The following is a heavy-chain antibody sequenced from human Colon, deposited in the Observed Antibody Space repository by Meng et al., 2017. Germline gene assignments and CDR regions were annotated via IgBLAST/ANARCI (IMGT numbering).Heavy chain of an antibody. D-gene: IGHD1-14*01. CDR2: MNPNSGNT. CDR1: GYTFTGYD. CDR3: ARVGIRGNQRGFDY. J-gene: IGHJ4*02. V-gene: IGHV1-8*01. Sequence: QGQLVQSGAEVKKPGASIKVSCKASGYTFTGYDINWVRQATGQGLEWMGWMNPNSGNTGYAQKFQGRVTMTRNTSISTAYMELSSLRSEDTAVYYCARVGIRGNQRGFDYWGQGTLVTVSS.